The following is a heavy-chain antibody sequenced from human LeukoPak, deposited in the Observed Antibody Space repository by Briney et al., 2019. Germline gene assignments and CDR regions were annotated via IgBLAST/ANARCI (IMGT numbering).Heavy chain of an antibody. Sequence: GGSLRLSCAASGFTFSSYWMHWVRQAPGKGLVWVSRIKSDGSNYYAYSVKGRFTIFRDNAKNTLYLQMNSLRAEDTAVYYCARGMSGYYGMDVWGQGTTVTVSS. CDR1: GFTFSSYW. J-gene: IGHJ6*02. V-gene: IGHV3-74*01. CDR2: IKSDGSN. CDR3: ARGMSGYYGMDV.